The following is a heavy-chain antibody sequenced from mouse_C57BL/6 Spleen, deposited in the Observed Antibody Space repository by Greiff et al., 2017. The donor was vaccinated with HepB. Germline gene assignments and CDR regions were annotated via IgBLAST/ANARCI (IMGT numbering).Heavy chain of an antibody. V-gene: IGHV1-15*01. J-gene: IGHJ4*01. CDR3: TRSHYYGSSYYYAMDY. D-gene: IGHD1-1*01. CDR2: IDPETGGT. Sequence: QVQLQQSGAELVRPGASVTLSCKASGYTFTDYEMHWVKQTPVHGLEWIGAIDPETGGTAYNQKFKGKAILTADKSSSTAYMELRSLTSEDSAVYYCTRSHYYGSSYYYAMDYWGQGTSVTVSS. CDR1: GYTFTDYE.